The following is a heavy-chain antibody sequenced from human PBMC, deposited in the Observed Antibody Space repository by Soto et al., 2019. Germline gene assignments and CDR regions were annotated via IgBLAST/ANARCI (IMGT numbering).Heavy chain of an antibody. Sequence: QVQLVQSGGEVKKPGASVKVSCKASGYTFTNYGISWVRQAPGQGLEWMGWINVYNGKTKYAQKVQGRVTMTTDTSASTSYIELRSLRSDDTAVYYCARGVGSGIYYNQYNWFDPWGQGTLVTVSS. CDR1: GYTFTNYG. J-gene: IGHJ5*02. CDR2: INVYNGKT. D-gene: IGHD3-10*01. CDR3: ARGVGSGIYYNQYNWFDP. V-gene: IGHV1-18*01.